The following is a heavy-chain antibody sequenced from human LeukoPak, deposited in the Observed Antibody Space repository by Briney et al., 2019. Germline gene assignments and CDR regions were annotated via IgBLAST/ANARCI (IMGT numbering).Heavy chain of an antibody. J-gene: IGHJ6*02. Sequence: SETLSLTCAVYGGSFSGYYWSWIRQPPGKGLEWIGEINHSGSTNYNPSLKSRVTISVDKSKNPFSLKLSSVTAADTAVYYCAGVRGEAGYYYDGSGPSFVDVWGQGTMVTVSS. D-gene: IGHD3-22*01. CDR3: AGVRGEAGYYYDGSGPSFVDV. CDR1: GGSFSGYY. CDR2: INHSGST. V-gene: IGHV4-34*01.